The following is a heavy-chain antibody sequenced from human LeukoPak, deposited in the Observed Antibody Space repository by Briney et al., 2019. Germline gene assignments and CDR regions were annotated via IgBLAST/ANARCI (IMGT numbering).Heavy chain of an antibody. J-gene: IGHJ4*02. V-gene: IGHV3-7*01. CDR2: INQDGSKK. D-gene: IGHD7-27*01. CDR3: ARDLNWETY. CDR1: GFTFTDYW. Sequence: GGSLRLSCTTSGFTFTDYWMTWVRQAPGKGLEWVANINQDGSKKFYVDSVKGRFTISRDNAKNALYLQMNSLRAEDTAVYYCARDLNWETYWGQGTLVSVSS.